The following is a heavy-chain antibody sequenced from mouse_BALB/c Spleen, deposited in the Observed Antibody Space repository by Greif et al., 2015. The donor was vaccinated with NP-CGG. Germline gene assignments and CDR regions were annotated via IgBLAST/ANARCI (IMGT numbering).Heavy chain of an antibody. J-gene: IGHJ4*01. D-gene: IGHD4-1*01. CDR3: ARRTGTEAMDY. V-gene: IGHV1-84*02. CDR1: GYTFTDYY. CDR2: IYPGSGNT. Sequence: QVQLQQSGPELVKPGASVQISCKASGYTFTDYYINWVKQKPGQGLEWIGWIYPGSGNTKHNEKFKGKATLTVDTSSSTAYMQLSSLTSEDTAVYFCARRTGTEAMDYWGQGTSVTVSS.